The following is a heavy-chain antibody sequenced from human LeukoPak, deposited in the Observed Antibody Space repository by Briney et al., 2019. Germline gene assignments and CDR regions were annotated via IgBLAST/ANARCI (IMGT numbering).Heavy chain of an antibody. V-gene: IGHV3-53*01. J-gene: IGHJ5*02. CDR1: GFTVSSNY. CDR2: IYSGGST. CDR3: AKDSTSTYSSSWYIPWFDP. Sequence: GGSLRLSCAASGFTVSSNYMSWVRQAPGKGLEWVSVIYSGGSTYYADSVKGRFTISRDNSKNTLYLQMNSLRAEDTAVYYCAKDSTSTYSSSWYIPWFDPWGQGTLVTVSS. D-gene: IGHD6-13*01.